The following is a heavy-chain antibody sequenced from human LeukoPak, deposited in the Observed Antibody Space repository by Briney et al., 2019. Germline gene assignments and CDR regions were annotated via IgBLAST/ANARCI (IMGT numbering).Heavy chain of an antibody. D-gene: IGHD6-19*01. CDR1: ELTVSSDY. CDR3: ARGGTPGYSTGWIDH. J-gene: IGHJ4*02. V-gene: IGHV3-53*05. CDR2: IYSGGST. Sequence: GGSLGLSCAASELTVSSDYISWVRQAPGKGLEWVSVIYSGGSTYYADSVKGRFIISRDNSRNTLYLQMNSLRAEDTAMYHCARGGTPGYSTGWIDHWGQGTLVTVSS.